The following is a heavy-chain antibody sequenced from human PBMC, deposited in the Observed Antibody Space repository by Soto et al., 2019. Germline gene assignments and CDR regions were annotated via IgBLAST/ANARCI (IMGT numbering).Heavy chain of an antibody. Sequence: ESGGGLVQPGGSLRLSCEAAGLTFSNYAMSWVRQAPGGGLEWVSAISGSGGSPYYADSVKGRFTISRDNSKNTLYLQIKSLRAEDTAVYFCAKDKGWDYGDYGDSYFDHWGQGTLVTVSS. V-gene: IGHV3-23*01. D-gene: IGHD4-17*01. CDR3: AKDKGWDYGDYGDSYFDH. CDR1: GLTFSNYA. CDR2: ISGSGGSP. J-gene: IGHJ4*02.